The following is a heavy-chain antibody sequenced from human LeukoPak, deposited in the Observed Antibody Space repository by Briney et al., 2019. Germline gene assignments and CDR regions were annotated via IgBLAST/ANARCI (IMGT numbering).Heavy chain of an antibody. CDR2: ISGGGGST. CDR3: AKVSRYCSSTSCRGSAFDI. Sequence: GGSLGLSCAASGFTFDDYAMHWVRQAPGKGLEWVSLISGGGGSTYYADSVKGRFTISRDNSKNSLYLQMNSLRTEDTALYYCAKVSRYCSSTSCRGSAFDIWGQGTMVTVSS. CDR1: GFTFDDYA. J-gene: IGHJ3*02. D-gene: IGHD2-2*01. V-gene: IGHV3-43*02.